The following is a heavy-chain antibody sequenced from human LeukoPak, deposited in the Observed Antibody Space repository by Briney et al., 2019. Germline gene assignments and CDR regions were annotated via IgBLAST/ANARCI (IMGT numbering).Heavy chain of an antibody. CDR1: GVTFSSYS. J-gene: IGHJ4*02. V-gene: IGHV3-21*01. Sequence: PGGSLRLSCAASGVTFSSYSMNWVRQAPGKGLEWVSSNSSSSSYIYYADSVKGRLTLSRDNAKNSLYLQMNSLRAEDTAVYYCARVISSSGGSCYIADYWGQGTLVTVSS. CDR3: ARVISSSGGSCYIADY. D-gene: IGHD2-15*01. CDR2: NSSSSSYI.